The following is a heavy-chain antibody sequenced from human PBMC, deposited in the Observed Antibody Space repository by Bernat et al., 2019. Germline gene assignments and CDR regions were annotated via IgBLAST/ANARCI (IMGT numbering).Heavy chain of an antibody. CDR3: ARAGYCTGGVGLGYYYYMDV. J-gene: IGHJ6*03. V-gene: IGHV6-1*01. D-gene: IGHD2-8*02. Sequence: QVQLQQSGPGLVKPSQTLSLTCAISGDSVSSNSAAWNWIRQSPSRGLEWLGRTYYRSKWYNDYAVSVKSRITINPDTSKNQFSLRLNSVTPEDTAVYYCARAGYCTGGVGLGYYYYMDVWGKGTTVTVSS. CDR1: GDSVSSNSAA. CDR2: TYYRSKWYN.